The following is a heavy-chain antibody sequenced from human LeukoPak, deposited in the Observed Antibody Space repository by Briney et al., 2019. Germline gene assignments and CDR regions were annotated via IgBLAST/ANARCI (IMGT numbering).Heavy chain of an antibody. V-gene: IGHV3-23*01. D-gene: IGHD6-19*01. CDR3: AKHKAGTSGTSLDY. CDR2: ISGSGGST. Sequence: GGSLRLSCAASGFTFSSYAMSWVRQAPGKGLEWVSAISGSGGSTYYADSVKGRFTISRDNSKNTLYLQMSSLRAEDTAVYYCAKHKAGTSGTSLDYWGQGTLVTVSS. CDR1: GFTFSSYA. J-gene: IGHJ4*02.